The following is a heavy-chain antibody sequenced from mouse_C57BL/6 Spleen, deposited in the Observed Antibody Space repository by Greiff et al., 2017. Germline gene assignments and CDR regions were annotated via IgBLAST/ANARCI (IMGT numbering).Heavy chain of an antibody. CDR3: ARRDEYYGYYFDD. CDR2: IDPSDSET. D-gene: IGHD1-1*01. CDR1: GYTFTSYW. Sequence: QVQLQQPGAELVRPGSSVKLSCKASGYTFTSYWMHWVKQRPIQGLEWIGNIDPSDSETHYNQKFKGKATLTVDKSSSTAYVPLSSLTSEDSAVYNCARRDEYYGYYFDDWGQGTTLTVSS. V-gene: IGHV1-52*01. J-gene: IGHJ2*01.